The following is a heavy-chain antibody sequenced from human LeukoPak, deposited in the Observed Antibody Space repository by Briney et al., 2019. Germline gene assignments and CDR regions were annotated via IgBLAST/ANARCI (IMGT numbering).Heavy chain of an antibody. J-gene: IGHJ4*02. CDR1: GFTFSSYS. V-gene: IGHV3-48*01. Sequence: GGSLRLSCAASGFTFSSYSMNWVRQAPGKGLEWISYISNSGSPTYYADSVKGRFTISRDNSKNTVYLQMNNVRAEDTAVYYCAKDGAWLRFDDWGQGTLVTVSS. CDR2: ISNSGSPT. D-gene: IGHD5-12*01. CDR3: AKDGAWLRFDD.